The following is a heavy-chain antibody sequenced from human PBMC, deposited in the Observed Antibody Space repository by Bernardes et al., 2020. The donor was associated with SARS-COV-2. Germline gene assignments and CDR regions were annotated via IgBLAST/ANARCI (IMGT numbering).Heavy chain of an antibody. CDR2: ISNNGGST. Sequence: GGSLRLSCAASGFTFSSYAMHWVRQAPGKGLEYVSAISNNGGSTFYANSVKGRFTISRDNSKNTLYLQMGSLRAEDMAVYYCACLSVAGRFDYWGQGTLVTVSS. CDR1: GFTFSSYA. V-gene: IGHV3-64*01. CDR3: ACLSVAGRFDY. D-gene: IGHD6-19*01. J-gene: IGHJ4*02.